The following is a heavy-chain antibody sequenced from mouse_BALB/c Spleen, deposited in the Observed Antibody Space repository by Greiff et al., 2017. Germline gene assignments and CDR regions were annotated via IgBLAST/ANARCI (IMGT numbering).Heavy chain of an antibody. CDR1: GFTFSSYT. V-gene: IGHV5-12-2*01. D-gene: IGHD2-14*01. CDR2: ISNGGGST. CDR3: ARHEVRRSYYYAMDY. Sequence: EVQGVESGGGLVQPGGSLKLSCAASGFTFSSYTMSWVRQTPEKWLQWVAYISNGGGSTNYPDTVKGRFTISRDNAKNTLYLQMSSLKSEDTAIYYCARHEVRRSYYYAMDYWGQGTSVTVSS. J-gene: IGHJ4*01.